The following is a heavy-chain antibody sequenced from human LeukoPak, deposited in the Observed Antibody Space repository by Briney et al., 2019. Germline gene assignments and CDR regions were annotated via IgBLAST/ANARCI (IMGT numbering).Heavy chain of an antibody. CDR2: IYSGGST. CDR3: ARDYYCSSTSCYANWFDP. Sequence: GGSLRLSCVASGFTVSSNYMSWVRQAPGKGLEWVSVIYSGGSTYYADSVKGRFTISRDNSKNTLYLQMNSLRAEDTAVYYCARDYYCSSTSCYANWFDPWGQGTLVTVSS. CDR1: GFTVSSNY. D-gene: IGHD2-2*01. V-gene: IGHV3-53*05. J-gene: IGHJ5*02.